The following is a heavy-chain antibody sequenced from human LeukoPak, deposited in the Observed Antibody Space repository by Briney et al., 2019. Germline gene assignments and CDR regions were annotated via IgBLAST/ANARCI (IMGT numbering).Heavy chain of an antibody. V-gene: IGHV3-30*03. Sequence: GTSLRLSCAASGFSVSISVMYWLRQAPGMGLDWVAATSYEGNGTFYAGSVKGRFTMSRDNANNMVYLQMNSLRQEDTALYYCASEVEALLDHWGQGTLVTVSS. D-gene: IGHD2-15*01. CDR3: ASEVEALLDH. CDR1: GFSVSISV. J-gene: IGHJ4*02. CDR2: TSYEGNGT.